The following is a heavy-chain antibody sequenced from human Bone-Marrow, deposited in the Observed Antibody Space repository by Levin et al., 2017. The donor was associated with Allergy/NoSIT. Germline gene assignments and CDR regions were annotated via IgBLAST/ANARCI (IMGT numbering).Heavy chain of an antibody. CDR3: AKLHEASNSAFDN. D-gene: IGHD4-11*01. J-gene: IGHJ3*01. V-gene: IGHV4-61*01. CDR1: GASIGSDSLY. Sequence: SETLSLTCTVSGASIGSDSLYWSWVRQPPGGRLEWIGYVYYTGFTNYNPSLETRVTLSVVPSKNQVSLELRSVTDGDTAVYYCAKLHEASNSAFDNWGQGTMVTVSS. CDR2: VYYTGFT.